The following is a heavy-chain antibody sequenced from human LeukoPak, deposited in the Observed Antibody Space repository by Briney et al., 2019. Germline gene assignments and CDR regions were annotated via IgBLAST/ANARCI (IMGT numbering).Heavy chain of an antibody. CDR3: AKDAYGYYYGSGSSPPDY. Sequence: GGSLRLSCAASGFTFDDYTMHWVRQAPGKGLEWVSLISWDGGSTYYADSVEGRFTISRDNSKNSLYLQMNSLRTEDTALYYCAKDAYGYYYGSGSSPPDYWGQGTLVTVSS. CDR1: GFTFDDYT. V-gene: IGHV3-43*01. CDR2: ISWDGGST. D-gene: IGHD3-10*01. J-gene: IGHJ4*02.